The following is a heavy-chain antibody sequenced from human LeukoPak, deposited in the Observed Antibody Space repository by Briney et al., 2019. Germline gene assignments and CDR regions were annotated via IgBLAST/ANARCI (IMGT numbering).Heavy chain of an antibody. J-gene: IGHJ3*02. CDR3: ARDRVVTGERVFDI. CDR2: TYYRSKWYN. Sequence: SPTLSLTCAISGDSVSSNSATWNWIRQSPSRGLEWLGRTYYRSKWYNDYAVSVKSRITINPGTPKNQFSLQLNSVTPEDTAVYYCARDRVVTGERVFDIWGQGTMVTVSS. V-gene: IGHV6-1*01. D-gene: IGHD1-20*01. CDR1: GDSVSSNSAT.